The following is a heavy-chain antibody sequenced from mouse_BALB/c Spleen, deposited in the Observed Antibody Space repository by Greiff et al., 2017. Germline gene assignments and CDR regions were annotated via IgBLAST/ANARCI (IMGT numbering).Heavy chain of an antibody. CDR3: ARGGSYYAMDY. Sequence: QVQLKESGPGLVAPSQSLSITCTVSGFSLTGYGVNWVRQPPGKGLEWLGMIWGDGSTDYNSALKSRLSISKDNSKSQVFLKMNSLQTDDTARYYCARGGSYYAMDYWGQGTSVTVSS. J-gene: IGHJ4*01. V-gene: IGHV2-6-7*01. D-gene: IGHD1-1*01. CDR2: IWGDGST. CDR1: GFSLTGYG.